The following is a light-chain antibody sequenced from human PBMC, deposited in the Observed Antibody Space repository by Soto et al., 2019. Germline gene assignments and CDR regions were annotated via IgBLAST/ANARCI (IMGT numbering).Light chain of an antibody. V-gene: IGKV3-20*01. CDR1: QSVSSSY. J-gene: IGKJ5*01. CDR3: QQYGSSIT. CDR2: GAS. Sequence: EMVMTQSPATLPVSPGERATLSCRASQSVSSSYLAWYQQKPGQAPRLLIYGASSRATGIPDRFSGSGSGTDFTLTISRLEPEDFAVYYCQQYGSSITFGQGTRLEIK.